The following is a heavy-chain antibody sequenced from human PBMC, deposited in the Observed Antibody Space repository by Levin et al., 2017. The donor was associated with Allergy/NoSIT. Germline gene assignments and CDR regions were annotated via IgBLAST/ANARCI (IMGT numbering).Heavy chain of an antibody. CDR2: FRDSRST. V-gene: IGHV3-23*01. CDR1: GFTFSNYA. CDR3: ARFARPAGIYDSSDSVDV. D-gene: IGHD3-22*01. J-gene: IGHJ3*01. Sequence: GGSLRLSCAASGFTFSNYAMSWVCQAPGKGLEYVSGFRDSRSTYYADSVNGRLTVSRDNSNNVFYLQVNSLRAEDTALYYCARFARPAGIYDSSDSVDVWGPGTMVTVSS.